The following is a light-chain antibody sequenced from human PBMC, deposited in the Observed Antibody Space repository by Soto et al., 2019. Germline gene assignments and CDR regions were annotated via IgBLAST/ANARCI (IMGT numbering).Light chain of an antibody. V-gene: IGLV2-14*01. CDR3: SSYTSSSTLV. Sequence: QSALTQPASVSGSPGQSITISCTGTSSDVGGYNYVSWYQQHPGKAPKLMIYEVSNRPSGVSNRFSGSKSGNTASLTISGLQAEDEADYYCSSYTSSSTLVCGTGTKLTVL. J-gene: IGLJ1*01. CDR2: EVS. CDR1: SSDVGGYNY.